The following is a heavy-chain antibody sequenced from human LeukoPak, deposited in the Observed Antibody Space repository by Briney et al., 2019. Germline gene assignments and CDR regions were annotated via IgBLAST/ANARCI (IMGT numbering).Heavy chain of an antibody. CDR2: IYYSGST. CDR1: GGSISSSSYY. V-gene: IGHV4-39*01. CDR3: ASGSRYSSSWYIEGIGY. Sequence: SETLSLTCTVSGGSISSSSYYWGWIRQPPGKGLEWIGSIYYSGSTYYNPSLKSRVTISVDTSKNQFSLKLSSVTAADTAVYYCASGSRYSSSWYIEGIGYWGQGTLVTVSS. D-gene: IGHD6-13*01. J-gene: IGHJ4*02.